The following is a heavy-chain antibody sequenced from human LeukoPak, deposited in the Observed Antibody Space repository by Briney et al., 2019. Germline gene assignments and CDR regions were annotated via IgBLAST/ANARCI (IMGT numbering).Heavy chain of an antibody. J-gene: IGHJ4*02. Sequence: GASVKVSCKASGYTFTSYYMHWVRQAPGQGLEWMGIINPSGGSTSYAQKFQGRVTMTRDTSTSTVYMEPSSLRSEDTAVYYCARERGTGGYDYWGQGTLVTVSS. V-gene: IGHV1-46*01. CDR2: INPSGGST. D-gene: IGHD3-16*01. CDR1: GYTFTSYY. CDR3: ARERGTGGYDY.